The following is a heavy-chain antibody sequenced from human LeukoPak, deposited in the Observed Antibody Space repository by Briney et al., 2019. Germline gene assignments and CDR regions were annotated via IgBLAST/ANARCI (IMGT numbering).Heavy chain of an antibody. CDR2: IYHSGST. CDR1: GGSISSGGYS. V-gene: IGHV4-30-2*01. Sequence: PSETLSLTCAVSGGSISSGGYSWSWIRQPPGKGLEWIGYIYHSGSTYYNPSLKSRVTISVDRSKNQSSLKLSSVTAADTAVYYCARGYGDYDYWGQGTLVTVSS. D-gene: IGHD4-17*01. CDR3: ARGYGDYDY. J-gene: IGHJ4*02.